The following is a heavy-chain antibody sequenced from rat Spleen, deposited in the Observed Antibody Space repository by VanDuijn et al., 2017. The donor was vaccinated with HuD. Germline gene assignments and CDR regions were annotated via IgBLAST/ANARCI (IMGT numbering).Heavy chain of an antibody. Sequence: EVQLQESGPGLVRPSQSLSLTCSVTGHSIASSYRWNWIRKFPGKKLEWMGYINSAGSSNYNPSLKSRISITRDTSKNQFFLQVNSVIIEDTATDYCARIRDVMDVWGQGASVTVSS. CDR2: INSAGSS. CDR3: ARIRDVMDV. V-gene: IGHV3-3*01. CDR1: GHSIASSYR. D-gene: IGHD1-6*01. J-gene: IGHJ4*01.